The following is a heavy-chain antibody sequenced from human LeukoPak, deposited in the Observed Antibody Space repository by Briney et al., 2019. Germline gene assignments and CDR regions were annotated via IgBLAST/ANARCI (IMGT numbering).Heavy chain of an antibody. Sequence: MASETLSLTCAVYGGSFSGYYWSWIRQPPGKGLEWIGEINHSGSTNYNPSLKSRVTISVDTSKNQFSLKLSSVTAADTAVYYCARGRHQPRPKQWLVIYYFDYWGQGTLVTVSS. V-gene: IGHV4-34*01. CDR2: INHSGST. CDR3: ARGRHQPRPKQWLVIYYFDY. CDR1: GGSFSGYY. D-gene: IGHD6-19*01. J-gene: IGHJ4*02.